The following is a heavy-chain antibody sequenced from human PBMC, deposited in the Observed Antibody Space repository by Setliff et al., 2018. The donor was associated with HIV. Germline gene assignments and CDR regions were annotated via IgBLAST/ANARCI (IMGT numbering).Heavy chain of an antibody. Sequence: GASVKVSCKTSGYAFSDYAIHWVRQAPGQGLEWVGRINPDSRGTNYAQTFQGRVTMTRYTSANTAYMELSRLRSDDTAVFYCARGVKGIATTGKYHFDYWGQGTLVTVSS. CDR2: INPDSRGT. J-gene: IGHJ4*02. V-gene: IGHV1-2*06. D-gene: IGHD6-13*01. CDR3: ARGVKGIATTGKYHFDY. CDR1: GYAFSDYA.